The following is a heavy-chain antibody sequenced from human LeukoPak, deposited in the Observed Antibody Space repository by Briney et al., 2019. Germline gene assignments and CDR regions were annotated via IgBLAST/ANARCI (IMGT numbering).Heavy chain of an antibody. CDR3: ARAFY. V-gene: IGHV3-7*01. D-gene: IGHD3-16*01. CDR2: IREDGSEK. J-gene: IGHJ4*02. CDR1: GFTFSSQW. Sequence: GGSLRLSCAASGFTFSSQWMSWVRQAPGKGLEWVSNIREDGSEKSYVDSVKGRFTISRDNSKNSLYLQMNSLSAEDAAVYYGARAFYWGQGTLVTVSS.